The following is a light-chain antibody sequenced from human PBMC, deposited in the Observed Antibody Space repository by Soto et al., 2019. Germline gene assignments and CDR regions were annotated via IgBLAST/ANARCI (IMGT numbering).Light chain of an antibody. CDR2: GAS. CDR1: QSVSSSY. CDR3: QKDGNLWT. J-gene: IGKJ1*01. Sequence: IGLTQSPGTLSLSPGERATLSCRASQSVSSSYLAWYQQKPGQAPRLLIYGASSRATGIPDRFSGSGSGTDFSLTIRRLADDDFAVYYWQKDGNLWTFGQGTKVDIK. V-gene: IGKV3-20*01.